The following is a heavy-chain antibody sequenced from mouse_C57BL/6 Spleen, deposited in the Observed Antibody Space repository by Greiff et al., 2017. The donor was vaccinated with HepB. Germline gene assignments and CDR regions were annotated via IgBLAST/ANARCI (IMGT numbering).Heavy chain of an antibody. CDR1: GYTFTSYW. CDR3: TGGWLLPDY. V-gene: IGHV1-5*01. D-gene: IGHD2-3*01. J-gene: IGHJ2*01. CDR2: IYPGNSDT. Sequence: EVQRVESGTVLARPGASVKMSFKTSGYTFTSYWMHWVKQRPGQGLEWIGAIYPGNSDTSYNQKFKGKAKLTAVTSASTAYMELSSLTNEDSAVYYCTGGWLLPDYWGQGTTLTVSS.